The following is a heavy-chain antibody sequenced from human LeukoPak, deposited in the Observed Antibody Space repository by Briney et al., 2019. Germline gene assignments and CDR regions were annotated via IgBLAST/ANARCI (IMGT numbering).Heavy chain of an antibody. Sequence: ASVKVSCKASGYTFTSYGISWVRQAPGQGLEWMGWISAYNGNTNYAQKLQGRVTMTTDTSTSTAYMELRSLRSDDTAVYYCAGDTPDYYDFWSGRPKYDYWGQGTLVTASS. CDR3: AGDTPDYYDFWSGRPKYDY. V-gene: IGHV1-18*01. CDR2: ISAYNGNT. D-gene: IGHD3-3*01. J-gene: IGHJ4*02. CDR1: GYTFTSYG.